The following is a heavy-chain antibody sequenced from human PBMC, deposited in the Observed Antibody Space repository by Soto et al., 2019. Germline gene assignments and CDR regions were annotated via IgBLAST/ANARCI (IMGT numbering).Heavy chain of an antibody. V-gene: IGHV1-69*13. J-gene: IGHJ6*02. CDR2: IIPIFGTA. CDR3: ARDPRYYDILTGYYRNYYYGMDV. D-gene: IGHD3-9*01. Sequence: SVKVSCKAPGGTFSSYAISWVRQAPGQGLEWMGGIIPIFGTANYAQKFQGRVTITADESTSTAYMELSSLRSEDTAVYYCARDPRYYDILTGYYRNYYYGMDVWGQGTTVTVSS. CDR1: GGTFSSYA.